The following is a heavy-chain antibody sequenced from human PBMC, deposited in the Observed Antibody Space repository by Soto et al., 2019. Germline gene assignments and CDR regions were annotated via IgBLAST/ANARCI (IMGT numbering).Heavy chain of an antibody. V-gene: IGHV1-3*01. J-gene: IGHJ6*02. CDR3: ARDTYYYGSGSYGYYYYGMDV. D-gene: IGHD3-10*01. CDR1: GYTFTSYA. Sequence: QVQLVQSGAEVKKPGASVKVSCKASGYTFTSYAMHWVRQAPGQRLEWMGWINAGNGNTKYSQKFQGRVTITRDTSASTAYMELSSLRSEDTAVYYCARDTYYYGSGSYGYYYYGMDVWGQGTTVTVSS. CDR2: INAGNGNT.